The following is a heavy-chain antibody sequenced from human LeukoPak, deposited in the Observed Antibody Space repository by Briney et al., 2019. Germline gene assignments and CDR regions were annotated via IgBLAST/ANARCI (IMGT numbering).Heavy chain of an antibody. CDR1: GFTFNTYT. Sequence: PGGSLRLSCAASGFTFNTYTMNWVRQAPGKGLEWVSYISGSSGIIDYADSVRGRFTISRDNAKNSLYLQMNSLRAEDTAVYYCGYDYWGQGTLVTVSS. V-gene: IGHV3-48*01. CDR3: GYDY. J-gene: IGHJ4*02. CDR2: ISGSSGII.